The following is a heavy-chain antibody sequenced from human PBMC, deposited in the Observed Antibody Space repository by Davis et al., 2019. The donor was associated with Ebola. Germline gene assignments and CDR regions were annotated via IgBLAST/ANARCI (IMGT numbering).Heavy chain of an antibody. V-gene: IGHV4-59*08. CDR2: IHNSGNT. CDR1: AGSLSNYY. J-gene: IGHJ4*02. D-gene: IGHD3-3*01. CDR3: ASGVFGVTYYFDH. Sequence: MPRGSLSLSCDVSAGSLSNYYWSCIRQAPGKGLEWNASIHNSGNTKYNPSLRSRVIISLDTSKNQFSLRLNSVSAADTAMYYCASGVFGVTYYFDHGGQGALVTVSS.